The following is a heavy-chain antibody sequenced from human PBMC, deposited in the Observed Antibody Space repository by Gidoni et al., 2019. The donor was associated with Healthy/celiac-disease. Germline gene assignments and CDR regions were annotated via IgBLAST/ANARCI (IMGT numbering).Heavy chain of an antibody. J-gene: IGHJ6*02. V-gene: IGHV3-23*01. D-gene: IGHD5-18*01. CDR1: GLTRSRYA. CDR3: AKADTAMVDYGMDV. CDR2: ISGSGGSK. Sequence: ELTLLESGGGLVQPGGSLRLSCAASGLTRSRYAMSWVRRAPGKGMEWVSAISGSGGSKYYADSVKGRFTISRDNSKNTLYLQMNRLRAEDTAVYYCAKADTAMVDYGMDVWGQGTTVTVSS.